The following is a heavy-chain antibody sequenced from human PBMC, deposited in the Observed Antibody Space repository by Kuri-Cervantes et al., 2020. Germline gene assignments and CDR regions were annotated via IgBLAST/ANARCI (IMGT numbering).Heavy chain of an antibody. D-gene: IGHD3-10*01. J-gene: IGHJ6*03. Sequence: GGSLRLSCAASGFTFSGSDMHWVRQASGKGLEWVGRIRSKAKSYATAYAASVKGRFTISRDESENTAYLQMNSLKTEDTAVYYCTRDGSGSYIPLYYYYMDVWGKGTTVTVSS. CDR2: IRSKAKSYAT. CDR1: GFTFSGSD. CDR3: TRDGSGSYIPLYYYYMDV. V-gene: IGHV3-73*01.